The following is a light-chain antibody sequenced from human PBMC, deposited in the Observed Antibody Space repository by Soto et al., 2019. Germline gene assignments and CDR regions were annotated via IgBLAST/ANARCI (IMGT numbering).Light chain of an antibody. CDR3: QQYGTSPSWT. V-gene: IGKV3-20*01. Sequence: EIVLTQSPGTLSLSPGERATLSCRASESVASTYLAWYQQRPGQPPRLLIYGASNRATGIPDTFSGSGSGTDFTLTISSLEPEAFAVYYCQQYGTSPSWTFGQGTKVEVK. CDR2: GAS. J-gene: IGKJ1*01. CDR1: ESVASTY.